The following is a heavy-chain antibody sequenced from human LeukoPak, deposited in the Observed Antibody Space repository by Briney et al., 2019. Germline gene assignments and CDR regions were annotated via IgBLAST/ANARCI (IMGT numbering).Heavy chain of an antibody. CDR3: ATGSGYSYGYYYY. J-gene: IGHJ4*02. CDR2: INPNSGGT. CDR1: GYTFTGYY. Sequence: GASVKVSCKASGYTFTGYYMHWVRQAPGQGLEWMGWINPNSGGTNYAQKFQGRVTMTRDTSISTAYMELSRLRSDDTAVYYCATGSGYSYGYYYYWGQGTLVIVSS. V-gene: IGHV1-2*02. D-gene: IGHD5-18*01.